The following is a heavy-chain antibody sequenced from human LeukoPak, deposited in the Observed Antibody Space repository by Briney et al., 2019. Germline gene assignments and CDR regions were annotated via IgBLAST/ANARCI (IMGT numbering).Heavy chain of an antibody. CDR3: ARDAPQVPAAGVLAS. CDR2: MYSGGDT. Sequence: GGSLRLSCAASGFTVSDNYMSWVRQAPGKGLEWVSVMYSGGDTHYADSVKGRFTFSRDISKNTLYLQMNGLRTEGTAMYYCARDAPQVPAAGVLASWGQGTLVTVSS. J-gene: IGHJ5*02. V-gene: IGHV3-53*01. CDR1: GFTVSDNY. D-gene: IGHD6-13*01.